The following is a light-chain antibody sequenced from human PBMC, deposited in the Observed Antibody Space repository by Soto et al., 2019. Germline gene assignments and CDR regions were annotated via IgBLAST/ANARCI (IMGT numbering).Light chain of an antibody. J-gene: IGKJ1*01. Sequence: VLTQTPDTLSLSPGGRASLSCRASQSVATYLAWYQQRSGQAHRLLIYGASSRASGIPDRFSGSGSGTDFPLTISRLEPEDFGLYYCQQYGSSLTFGQGTKVE. CDR3: QQYGSSLT. V-gene: IGKV3-20*01. CDR2: GAS. CDR1: QSVATY.